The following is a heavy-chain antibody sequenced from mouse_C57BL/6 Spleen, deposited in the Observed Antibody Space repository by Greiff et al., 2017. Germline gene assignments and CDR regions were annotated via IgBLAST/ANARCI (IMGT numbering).Heavy chain of an antibody. V-gene: IGHV1-62-2*01. J-gene: IGHJ2*01. CDR3: ASSTMVTTADY. CDR2: FYPGSGSI. Sequence: QVQLQQSGAELVKPGASVKLSCKASGYTFTEYTIHWVKQRSGQGLEWIGWFYPGSGSIKYNEKFKDKATLTADKSSSTAYMELRSLTSEDSAVYYCASSTMVTTADYWGQGTTLTVSS. D-gene: IGHD2-2*01. CDR1: GYTFTEYT.